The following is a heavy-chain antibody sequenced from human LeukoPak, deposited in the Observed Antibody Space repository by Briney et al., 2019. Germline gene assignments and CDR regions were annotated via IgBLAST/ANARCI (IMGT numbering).Heavy chain of an antibody. CDR3: AKYRAGFGELFGDFYYYGMDV. CDR1: GFTFSSYG. J-gene: IGHJ6*02. CDR2: ISGGGDST. D-gene: IGHD3-10*01. V-gene: IGHV3-23*01. Sequence: GGSLRLSCTTSGFTFSSYGIHWVRQAPGKGLEWVSGISGGGDSTNYADSVRGRFTISRDNSKNTLYLHMNYLRVEDTALYYCAKYRAGFGELFGDFYYYGMDVWGQGSTVTVSS.